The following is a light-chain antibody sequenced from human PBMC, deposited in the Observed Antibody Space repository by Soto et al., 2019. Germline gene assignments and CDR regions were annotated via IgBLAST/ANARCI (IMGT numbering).Light chain of an antibody. V-gene: IGKV2-30*02. Sequence: GVLTQSPLSVPVPLGQPACTSCRSNPCLVHSNGIDYFSWFQQRPGRSPRRLIYKVSNRESGVPARFSGSGSGTDFALKISRVEAEDVGVYYCMQGSHCPITFGQGTRLEIK. CDR2: KVS. CDR3: MQGSHCPIT. J-gene: IGKJ5*01. CDR1: PCLVHSNGIDY.